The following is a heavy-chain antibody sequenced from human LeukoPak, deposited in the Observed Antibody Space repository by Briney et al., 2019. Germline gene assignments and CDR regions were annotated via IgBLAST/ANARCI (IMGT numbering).Heavy chain of an antibody. CDR1: GYTFTSYG. D-gene: IGHD3-22*01. CDR2: INPNSGGT. CDR3: ARPYYYDSSGYYG. V-gene: IGHV1-2*02. J-gene: IGHJ3*01. Sequence: VASVKVSCKASGYTFTSYGISWVRQAPGQGLEWMGWINPNSGGTNYAQKFQGRVTMTRDTSISTAYMELSRLRSDDTAVYYCARPYYYDSSGYYGWGQGTMVTVSS.